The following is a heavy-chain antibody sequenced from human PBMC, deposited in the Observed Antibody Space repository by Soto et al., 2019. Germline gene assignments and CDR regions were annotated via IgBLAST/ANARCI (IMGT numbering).Heavy chain of an antibody. CDR1: GGSISSGGYY. J-gene: IGHJ6*02. CDR2: IYYSGST. V-gene: IGHV4-31*03. D-gene: IGHD1-26*01. CDR3: ARDRGGYYGGNHHYYYYGMDV. Sequence: QVQLQESGPGLVKPSQTLSLTCTVSGGSISSGGYYWSWIRQHPGKGLEWIGYIYYSGSTYYNPSLKSRVTISVDTSKNQFSLKLSSVTAADTAVYYCARDRGGYYGGNHHYYYYGMDVWGQGTTVTVSS.